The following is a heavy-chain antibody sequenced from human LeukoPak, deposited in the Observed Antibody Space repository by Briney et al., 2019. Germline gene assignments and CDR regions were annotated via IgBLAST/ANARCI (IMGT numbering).Heavy chain of an antibody. CDR3: AKGYDFWSGYPDY. CDR2: IKQDGSEK. V-gene: IGHV3-7*03. Sequence: GRSLRLSCAASGFTFSSYWMSWVRQAPGKGLEWVANIKQDGSEKYYVDSVRGRFTISRDNARNTLFLQMNSLRAEDTAVYYCAKGYDFWSGYPDYWGQGTLVTVSS. J-gene: IGHJ4*02. D-gene: IGHD3-3*01. CDR1: GFTFSSYW.